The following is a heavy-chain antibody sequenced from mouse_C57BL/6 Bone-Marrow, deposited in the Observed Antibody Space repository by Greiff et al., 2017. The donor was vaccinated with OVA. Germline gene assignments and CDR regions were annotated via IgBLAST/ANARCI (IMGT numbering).Heavy chain of an antibody. D-gene: IGHD1-1*02. CDR2: IYIGYGYT. J-gene: IGHJ4*01. Sequence: EVQLHQSGAELVRPGSSVKMSCKSSGYTFTSYGLNWVKQRPGPGLEWIGYIYIGYGYTEYNQKFKGKATLTLDTSTSTAYMQLSSLSSEDSAIYYCARDGNGSGGYWGQGTSVTVSS. V-gene: IGHV1-58*01. CDR1: GYTFTSYG. CDR3: ARDGNGSGGY.